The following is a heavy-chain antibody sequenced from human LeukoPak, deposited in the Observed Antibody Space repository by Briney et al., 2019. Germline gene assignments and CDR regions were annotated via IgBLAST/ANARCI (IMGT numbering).Heavy chain of an antibody. D-gene: IGHD3-22*01. CDR3: ERDRYYYDSSGYWGLDP. Sequence: GGSLRLSCAASGFTVSSNYMSWVRQAPGKGLEWVSVIYSGGSTYYADSVKGRFTISRDNSKNTLYLQMNSLRAEDTAVYYCERDRYYYDSSGYWGLDPWGQGTLVTVSS. J-gene: IGHJ5*02. CDR2: IYSGGST. CDR1: GFTVSSNY. V-gene: IGHV3-53*01.